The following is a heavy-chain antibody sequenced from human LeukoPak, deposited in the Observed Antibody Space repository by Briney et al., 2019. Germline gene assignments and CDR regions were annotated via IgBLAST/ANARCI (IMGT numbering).Heavy chain of an antibody. CDR3: AKDPLFDWLLPIDY. CDR1: GFTFSSYA. V-gene: IGHV3-23*01. CDR2: ISGSGGST. J-gene: IGHJ4*02. Sequence: GGSLRLSCAASGFTFSSYAMSWVRQAPGKGLEWVSAISGSGGSTYYADSVKGRFTISRDNSKNTLYLQMNSLRAEDTAVYYCAKDPLFDWLLPIDYWGQGTLVTVSS. D-gene: IGHD3-9*01.